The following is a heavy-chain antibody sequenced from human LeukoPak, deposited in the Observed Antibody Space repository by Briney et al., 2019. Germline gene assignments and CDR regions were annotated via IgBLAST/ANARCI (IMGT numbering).Heavy chain of an antibody. CDR1: GGSISSYY. CDR2: IYYSGST. D-gene: IGHD3-10*01. V-gene: IGHV4-59*01. CDR3: ARAPTYYYGSGSYYHDY. Sequence: SETLSLTCTVSGGSISSYYWSWIRQPPGKGLEWIGYIYYSGSTNYNPSLKSRVTISVDTSKNQFSLKLSSVTAADTAVYYCARAPTYYYGSGSYYHDYWGQGTLVTVSS. J-gene: IGHJ4*02.